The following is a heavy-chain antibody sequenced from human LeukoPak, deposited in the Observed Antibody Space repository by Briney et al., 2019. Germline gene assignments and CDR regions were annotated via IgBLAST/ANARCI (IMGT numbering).Heavy chain of an antibody. D-gene: IGHD3-10*01. V-gene: IGHV4-39*07. CDR1: GGSISSSSYY. CDR3: AKLGGYGSGSYPLN. J-gene: IGHJ4*02. CDR2: IYYSGST. Sequence: SETLSLTCTVSGGSISSSSYYWGWIRQPPGKGLEWIGSIYYSGSTYYNPSLKSRVTISVDTSKNQFSLKLSSVTAADTAVYYCAKLGGYGSGSYPLNWGQGTLVTVSS.